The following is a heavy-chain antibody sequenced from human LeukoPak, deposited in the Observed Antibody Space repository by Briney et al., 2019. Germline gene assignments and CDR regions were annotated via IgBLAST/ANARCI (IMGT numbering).Heavy chain of an antibody. CDR2: IFYGGTT. CDR1: GGSISSGVSY. CDR3: AREGCSSISCYSNFDY. J-gene: IGHJ4*02. D-gene: IGHD2-2*01. V-gene: IGHV4-39*07. Sequence: PSETLSLTCTVSGGSISSGVSYWGWVRQPPGKGLEWIASIFYGGTTYHNPSPKSRVTITVDTSKNQLSLKLSSVTAADTAVYYCAREGCSSISCYSNFDYWGQGTLVTVSS.